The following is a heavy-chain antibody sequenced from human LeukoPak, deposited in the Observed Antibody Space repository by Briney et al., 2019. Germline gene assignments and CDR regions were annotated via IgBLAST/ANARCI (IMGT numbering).Heavy chain of an antibody. CDR1: GGTFSGYA. V-gene: IGHV1-69*06. J-gene: IGHJ4*02. Sequence: SVKVSCKASGGTFSGYAIGWVRQAPGQGLEWMGGIIPIFGTANYAQKFQGRVTITADKSTSTAYMELSSLRSEDTAVYYCAREKEGLLTFDYWGQGTLVTVSS. D-gene: IGHD3-10*01. CDR3: AREKEGLLTFDY. CDR2: IIPIFGTA.